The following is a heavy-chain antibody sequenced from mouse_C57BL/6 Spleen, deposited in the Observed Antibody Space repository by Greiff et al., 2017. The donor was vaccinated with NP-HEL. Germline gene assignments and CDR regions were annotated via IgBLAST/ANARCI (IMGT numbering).Heavy chain of an antibody. CDR3: ARLTGTWGFDY. CDR2: IYPYNGVS. V-gene: IGHV1-31*01. CDR1: GYSFTGYY. D-gene: IGHD4-1*01. J-gene: IGHJ2*01. Sequence: DVQLVESGPELVKPGASVKISCKASGYSFTGYYMHWVKQSHGNILDWIGYIYPYNGVSSYNQKFKGKATLTVDKSSSTAYMELRSLTSEDSAVYYCARLTGTWGFDYWGQGTTLTVSS.